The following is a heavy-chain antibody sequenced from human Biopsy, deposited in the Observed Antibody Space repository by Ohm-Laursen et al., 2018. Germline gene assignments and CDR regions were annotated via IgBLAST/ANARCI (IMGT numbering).Heavy chain of an antibody. D-gene: IGHD6-19*01. Sequence: SETLSLTCSVSGGSTNDYFWSWIRQPAGETLEWIGRIHSSGGSSYNPSLKSRISMSMDTSNNQFSLTLTSVTAADTAVYYCSRTPGKAVAGRFLDLWGRGTLVTVSS. CDR1: GGSTNDYF. J-gene: IGHJ2*01. CDR2: IHSSGGS. V-gene: IGHV4-4*07. CDR3: SRTPGKAVAGRFLDL.